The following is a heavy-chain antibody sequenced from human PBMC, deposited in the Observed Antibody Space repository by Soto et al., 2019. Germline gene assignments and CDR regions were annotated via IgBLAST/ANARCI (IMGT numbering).Heavy chain of an antibody. J-gene: IGHJ4*02. CDR3: AIVSCSSGSGDYKSF. D-gene: IGHD3-22*01. Sequence: PSETLALTCTVSGGSISSGGYYWSWIRQHPGKGLEWIGYIYYSGSTYYNPSLKSRVTISVDTSKNQFSLKLSSVTAADTAVYYCAIVSCSSGSGDYKSFCGRRTLVTGSA. CDR1: GGSISSGGYY. CDR2: IYYSGST. V-gene: IGHV4-31*03.